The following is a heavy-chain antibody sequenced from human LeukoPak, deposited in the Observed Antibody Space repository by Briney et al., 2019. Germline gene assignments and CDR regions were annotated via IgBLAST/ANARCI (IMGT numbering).Heavy chain of an antibody. V-gene: IGHV4-4*08. CDR1: GASISSYY. Sequence: KPSETLSLTCTVSGASISSYYWSWIRQPPGKGLEWIGYIYSNEATEYKPSLKSRVTISADTSKNQFSLKLTSVSAADTAIYYCARRNDFHIWGQGTMVTVSS. CDR2: IYSNEAT. J-gene: IGHJ3*02. CDR3: ARRNDFHI.